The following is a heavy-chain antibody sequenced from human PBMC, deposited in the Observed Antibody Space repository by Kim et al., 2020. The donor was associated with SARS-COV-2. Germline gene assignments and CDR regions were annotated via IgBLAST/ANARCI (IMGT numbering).Heavy chain of an antibody. V-gene: IGHV4-39*01. J-gene: IGHJ4*02. CDR3: ARHGRTYCSSTSCYVGGYFDY. CDR1: GGSISSSSYY. CDR2: IYYSGST. Sequence: SETLSLTCTVSGGSISSSSYYWGWIRQPPGKGLEWIGSIYYSGSTYYNPSLKSRVTISVDTSKNQFSLKLSSVTAADTAVYYCARHGRTYCSSTSCYVGGYFDYWGQGTLVTVSS. D-gene: IGHD2-2*01.